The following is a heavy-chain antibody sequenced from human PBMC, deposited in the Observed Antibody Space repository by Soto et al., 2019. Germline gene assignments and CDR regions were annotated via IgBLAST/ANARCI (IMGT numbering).Heavy chain of an antibody. J-gene: IGHJ4*02. D-gene: IGHD2-15*01. CDR1: GGSFSGYY. CDR3: ARASRGKPGYCGGGSCGRVFDY. Sequence: SETLSLTCAVYGGSFSGYYWSWIRQPPGKGLEWIGEINHSGSTNYNPSLKSRVTISVDTSKNQFSLKLSSVTAADTAVYYCARASRGKPGYCGGGSCGRVFDYWGQGTLVTVSS. CDR2: INHSGST. V-gene: IGHV4-34*01.